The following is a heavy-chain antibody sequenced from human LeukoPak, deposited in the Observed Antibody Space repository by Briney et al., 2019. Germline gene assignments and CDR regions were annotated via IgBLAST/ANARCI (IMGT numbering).Heavy chain of an antibody. J-gene: IGHJ4*02. CDR2: IYASGST. CDR3: ARGPGGSSSSDFDY. V-gene: IGHV4-61*02. Sequence: PSETLSLTCTVSGGSISSSSYYWSWIRQPAGKGLEWIGRIYASGSTNYNPSLKSRVTISLDTSKNQFSLNLSSVTAADTAVYYCARGPGGSSSSDFDYWGQGTLVTVSS. D-gene: IGHD6-6*01. CDR1: GGSISSSSYY.